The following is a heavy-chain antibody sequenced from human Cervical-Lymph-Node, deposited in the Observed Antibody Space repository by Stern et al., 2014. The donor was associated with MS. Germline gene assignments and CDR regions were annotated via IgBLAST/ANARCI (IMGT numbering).Heavy chain of an antibody. Sequence: EAHLVESGGGLVQPGGSLRLSCVASGFSFSNYWMHWVRQAPGKGRVWVSRIDSDGSTTGYADSVKGRFTISRDNAKSTLYLQMNSLRAEDTAVYYCATLGWADYWGQGTLVTVSS. J-gene: IGHJ4*02. CDR3: ATLGWADY. D-gene: IGHD5-24*01. CDR2: IDSDGSTT. CDR1: GFSFSNYW. V-gene: IGHV3-74*02.